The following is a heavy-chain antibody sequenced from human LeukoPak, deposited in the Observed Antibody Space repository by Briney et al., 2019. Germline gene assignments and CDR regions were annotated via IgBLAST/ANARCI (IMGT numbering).Heavy chain of an antibody. CDR2: IYPGDSDT. J-gene: IGHJ3*02. Sequence: GESLKISCKGSGYSFTSYWIGWVRQMPGKGLEWMGIIYPGDSDTRYSPSFQGQVTISADKSISTAYLQWSSLKASDTAMYYCARPAPYYDILTGYRSAAGAFDIWGQGTMVTVSS. CDR1: GYSFTSYW. D-gene: IGHD3-9*01. V-gene: IGHV5-51*01. CDR3: ARPAPYYDILTGYRSAAGAFDI.